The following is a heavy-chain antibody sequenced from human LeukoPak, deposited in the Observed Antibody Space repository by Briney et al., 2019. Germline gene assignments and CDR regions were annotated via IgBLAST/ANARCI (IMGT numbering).Heavy chain of an antibody. J-gene: IGHJ4*02. CDR2: INHSGST. V-gene: IGHV4-34*01. Sequence: KPSETLSLTCAVYGGSFSGYYWSWIRQPPGKGLEWIGEINHSGSTNYNPSLKSRVTISVDTSKNQFSLKLSSVTAADTAVYYCARRLEYSSSDYFDYWGQGTLVTVSS. D-gene: IGHD6-6*01. CDR3: ARRLEYSSSDYFDY. CDR1: GGSFSGYY.